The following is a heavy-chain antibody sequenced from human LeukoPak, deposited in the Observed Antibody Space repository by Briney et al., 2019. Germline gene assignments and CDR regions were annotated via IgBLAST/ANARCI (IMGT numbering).Heavy chain of an antibody. V-gene: IGHV3-23*01. CDR1: GFTFSSYA. J-gene: IGHJ4*02. Sequence: GGSLGLSCAASGFTFSSYAMSWVRQAPGKGLEWVSAISGSGGSTYYADSVKGRFTISRDNSKNKLYLQMNSLRAEDTAVYYCAKGGYCSSTSCLGYFDYWGQGTLVTVSS. D-gene: IGHD2-2*03. CDR2: ISGSGGST. CDR3: AKGGYCSSTSCLGYFDY.